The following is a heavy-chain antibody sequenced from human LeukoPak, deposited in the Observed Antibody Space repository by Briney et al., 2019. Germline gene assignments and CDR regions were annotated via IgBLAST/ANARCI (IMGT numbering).Heavy chain of an antibody. D-gene: IGHD3-10*02. J-gene: IGHJ6*04. CDR3: AELGITMIGGV. V-gene: IGHV3-48*03. Sequence: GGSLRFSCAASGFSLSTYWMSWVRQAPGKGLEWVSYISSSGSTIYYADSVKGRFTISRDNAKNSLYLQMNSLRAEDTAVYYCAELGITMIGGVWGKGTTVTISS. CDR2: ISSSGSTI. CDR1: GFSLSTYW.